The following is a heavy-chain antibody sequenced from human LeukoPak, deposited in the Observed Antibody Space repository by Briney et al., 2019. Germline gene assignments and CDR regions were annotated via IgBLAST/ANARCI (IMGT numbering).Heavy chain of an antibody. CDR1: GFTFSGSA. D-gene: IGHD3-22*01. CDR3: TRGYYDSSGYPHYYYYMDV. CDR2: IGSKANSYAT. V-gene: IGHV3-73*01. Sequence: GGSLKLSCAASGFTFSGSAMHWVRQASGKGLEWVGRIGSKANSYATAYAASVKGRFTISRDDSKNTAYLQMNSLKTEDTAVYYCTRGYYDSSGYPHYYYYMDVWGQGTVVTVSS. J-gene: IGHJ6*03.